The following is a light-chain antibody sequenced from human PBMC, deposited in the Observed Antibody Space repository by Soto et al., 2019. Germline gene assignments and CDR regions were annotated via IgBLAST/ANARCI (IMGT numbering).Light chain of an antibody. CDR1: GSDVGAYRY. Sequence: GTGSDVGAYRYVSWYQQHPGQAPKLIIYDVSDRPSGVSDRFSGSKSGNTASLTISGLQSEDEADYYCDSYTSSSSYAFVTGTKVTVL. V-gene: IGLV2-14*04. CDR3: DSYTSSSSYA. CDR2: DVS. J-gene: IGLJ1*01.